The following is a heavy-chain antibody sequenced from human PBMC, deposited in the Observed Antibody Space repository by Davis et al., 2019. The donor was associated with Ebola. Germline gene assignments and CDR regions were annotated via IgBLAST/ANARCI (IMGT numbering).Heavy chain of an antibody. D-gene: IGHD6-19*01. V-gene: IGHV3-21*01. J-gene: IGHJ4*02. Sequence: GESLKISCAASGFTFSSYSMNWVRQAPGKGLEWVSSISSSSSYIYYADSVKGRFTISRDNSKNTLYLQMNSLRAEDTAVYYCAKEWVAVAGTSLDYWGQGTLVTVSS. CDR1: GFTFSSYS. CDR2: ISSSSSYI. CDR3: AKEWVAVAGTSLDY.